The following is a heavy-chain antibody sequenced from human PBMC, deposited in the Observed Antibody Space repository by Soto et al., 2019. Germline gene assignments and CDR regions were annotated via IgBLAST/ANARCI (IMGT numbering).Heavy chain of an antibody. V-gene: IGHV1-2*02. Sequence: PSVKVSCKPSGFTFTGYYMHWVRQAPGQGLECMGWSNPNSGGTNYAQTFQGRVTMTRDRSISTAYMELSRRRSDESAVYYCAXDRTVRSESLLSYYYYYGMDVGSQGTRVTVSS. CDR2: SNPNSGGT. D-gene: IGHD3-3*01. J-gene: IGHJ6*02. CDR1: GFTFTGYY. CDR3: AXDRTVRSESLLSYYYYYGMDV.